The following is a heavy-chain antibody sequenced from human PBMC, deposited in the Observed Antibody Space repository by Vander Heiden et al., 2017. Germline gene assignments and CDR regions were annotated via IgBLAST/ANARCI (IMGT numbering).Heavy chain of an antibody. V-gene: IGHV3-15*07. CDR3: TTMYYYDSSGYYPDY. D-gene: IGHD3-22*01. CDR2: IKSKTDGGTT. CDR1: GFPFSNAW. Sequence: EVQLVESGGGLVKPGGSLRLSCAASGFPFSNAWMNWVRQAPGKGLEWVGRIKSKTDGGTTDYAAPVKGRFTISRDDSKNTLYLQMNSLKTEDTAVYYCTTMYYYDSSGYYPDYWGQGTLVTVSS. J-gene: IGHJ4*02.